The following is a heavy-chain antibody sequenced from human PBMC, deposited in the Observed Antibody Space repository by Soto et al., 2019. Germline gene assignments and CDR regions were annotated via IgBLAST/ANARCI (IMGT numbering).Heavy chain of an antibody. Sequence: EVQLVESGGGLVQSGGSLRLPCAASGFTFSSYWMSWVRQGPGKGPEWVANIKQDGSEIYYVDSVKGRFTISRDNAKSSLYLQMTSLRAEDTAVYHCAKSLSAIPGDSWGQGTLVTVSS. V-gene: IGHV3-7*05. CDR1: GFTFSSYW. CDR2: IKQDGSEI. CDR3: AKSLSAIPGDS. J-gene: IGHJ4*02. D-gene: IGHD2-2*01.